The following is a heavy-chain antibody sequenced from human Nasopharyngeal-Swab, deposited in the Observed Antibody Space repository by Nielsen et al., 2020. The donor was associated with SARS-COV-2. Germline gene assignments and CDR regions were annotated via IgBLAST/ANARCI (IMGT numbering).Heavy chain of an antibody. Sequence: GESLKISCAASGLTFSGYAIHWVRQAPGKGLEWVAFIAHDASNEYYGDSVKGRFSISRDSSKNTLYLQMDSLRGEDTAVYYCARDAPAHYGAFYWGRGTLVTVSS. J-gene: IGHJ4*02. V-gene: IGHV3-30*04. CDR2: IAHDASNE. CDR3: ARDAPAHYGAFY. CDR1: GLTFSGYA. D-gene: IGHD4-17*01.